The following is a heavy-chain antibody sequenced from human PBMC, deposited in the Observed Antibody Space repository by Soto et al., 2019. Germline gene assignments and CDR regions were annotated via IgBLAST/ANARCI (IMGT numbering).Heavy chain of an antibody. CDR2: IYSGGST. D-gene: IGHD6-19*01. CDR1: GFTVSSNY. Sequence: GGSLRLSCAASGFTVSSNYMSWVRQAPGKGLEWVSVIYSGGSTYYADSVKGRFTISRHNSKNTLYLQMNSLRAEDTAVYYCGRYGGEAVAVSGFDPWGQGTLVTVSS. CDR3: GRYGGEAVAVSGFDP. V-gene: IGHV3-53*04. J-gene: IGHJ5*02.